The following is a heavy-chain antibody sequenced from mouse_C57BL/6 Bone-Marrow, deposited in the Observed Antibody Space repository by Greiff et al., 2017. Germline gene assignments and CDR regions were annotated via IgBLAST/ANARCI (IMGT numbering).Heavy chain of an antibody. V-gene: IGHV1-81*01. J-gene: IGHJ3*01. CDR1: GYTFTSYG. D-gene: IGHD2-4*01. CDR2: IYPRSGNN. Sequence: VQLQESGAELARPGASVKLSCKASGYTFTSYGISWVKQRTGPGLEWIGEIYPRSGNNNYNEKFKGKATLTADKSTSTVSLELRSLASEASAVYFCARFYYDYDEFAYWGQGTLVTVSA. CDR3: ARFYYDYDEFAY.